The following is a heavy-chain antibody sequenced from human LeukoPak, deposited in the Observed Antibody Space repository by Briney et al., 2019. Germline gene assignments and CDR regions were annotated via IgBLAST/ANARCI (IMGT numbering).Heavy chain of an antibody. CDR3: ARRTYYDTLTGYNYWYFDL. CDR2: IYYTGST. V-gene: IGHV4-59*01. J-gene: IGHJ2*01. CDR1: GVSISDYY. Sequence: SPSETLSLTCTVSGVSISDYYWSWVRQPPGKGLEWIGYIYYTGSTDYNPSLKSRVTMSLDTSMNQFSLNLRSVTATDTAVYYCARRTYYDTLTGYNYWYFDLWGRGTLVTVSS. D-gene: IGHD3-9*01.